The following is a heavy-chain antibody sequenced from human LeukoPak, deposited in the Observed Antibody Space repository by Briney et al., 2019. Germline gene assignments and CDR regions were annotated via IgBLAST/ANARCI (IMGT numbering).Heavy chain of an antibody. D-gene: IGHD3-22*01. CDR3: ARSYYYDSSGVYAFDI. V-gene: IGHV1-2*02. CDR1: GYTFTGYY. J-gene: IGHJ3*02. CDR2: INPNSGGT. Sequence: ASVRVSCKASGYTFTGYYMHWVRQAPGQGLEWMGWINPNSGGTNYAQKFQGRVTMTRDTSISTAYMELSRLRSDDTAVYYCARSYYYDSSGVYAFDIWGQGTMVTVSS.